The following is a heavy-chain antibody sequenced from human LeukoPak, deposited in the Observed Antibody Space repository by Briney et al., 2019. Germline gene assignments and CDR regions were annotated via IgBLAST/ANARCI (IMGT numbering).Heavy chain of an antibody. V-gene: IGHV1-46*01. Sequence: ASVKVSCTASGYTFTSYYMHWVRQAPGQGLEWMGIINPSGGSTSYAQKFQGRVTMTRDTSTSTVYMELSSLRSEDTAVYYCASSRDFIAAAGGWGQGTLVTVSS. J-gene: IGHJ4*02. CDR3: ASSRDFIAAAGG. CDR1: GYTFTSYY. D-gene: IGHD6-13*01. CDR2: INPSGGST.